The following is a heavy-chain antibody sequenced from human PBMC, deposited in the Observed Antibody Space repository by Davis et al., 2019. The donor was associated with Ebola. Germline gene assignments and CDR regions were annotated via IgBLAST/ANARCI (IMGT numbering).Heavy chain of an antibody. CDR1: GFSVSDFF. CDR2: IYSGGSP. CDR3: AKGRFGVVNTMGGFDH. V-gene: IGHV3-53*01. J-gene: IGHJ4*02. D-gene: IGHD3-3*01. Sequence: GESLKISCATSGFSVSDFFMSWVRQAPGKGLEWVSVIYSGGSPYFADSVEGRFTISRDTSNNTLFLQMNSLRAEDTAVYYCAKGRFGVVNTMGGFDHWGLGTLVTVSS.